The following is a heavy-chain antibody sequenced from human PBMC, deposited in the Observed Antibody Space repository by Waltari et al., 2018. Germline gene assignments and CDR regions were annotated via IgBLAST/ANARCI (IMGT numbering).Heavy chain of an antibody. CDR2: IYDFGTT. CDR3: ARGRGGSGSQPLSWFDP. CDR1: GDSIAGYF. J-gene: IGHJ5*02. Sequence: QVQLRESGPRLVKPSETLSLTCSVSGDSIAGYFWAWIRQPPGKGLQFIGYIYDFGTTRYNPSPAGRGAMSVDTAKNHFSLRLTSMTAADTAFYYWARGRGGSGSQPLSWFDPWGPGTLVTVSS. V-gene: IGHV4-59*01. D-gene: IGHD3-10*01.